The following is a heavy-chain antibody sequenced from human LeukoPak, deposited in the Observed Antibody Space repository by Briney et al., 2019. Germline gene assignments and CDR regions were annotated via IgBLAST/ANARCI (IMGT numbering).Heavy chain of an antibody. V-gene: IGHV4-39*01. CDR3: ARSGSYDRVDF. CDR2: ISYSRST. D-gene: IGHD3-10*01. Sequence: SETLSLTCTVSGGSISSSSDYWGWIRQPLGKGLEWIGTISYSRSTYYNPSLKSRLTISVDTSKNQFSLRLRSVTAADTAVYYCARSGSYDRVDFWGQGTLVTVSS. J-gene: IGHJ4*02. CDR1: GGSISSSSDY.